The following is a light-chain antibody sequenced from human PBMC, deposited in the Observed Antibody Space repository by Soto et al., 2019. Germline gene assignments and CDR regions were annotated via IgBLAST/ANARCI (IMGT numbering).Light chain of an antibody. CDR1: QSISTY. CDR2: AAS. Sequence: DIQMTQSPYSLSASVGDRVTITCRASQSISTYLNWYQQKPGKAPNLLIYAASTLQSGVPSRFSGSGSGTDFTLTISGLQTDDFATYYCQQSYSTPLTFGGGTKVEIK. CDR3: QQSYSTPLT. J-gene: IGKJ4*01. V-gene: IGKV1-39*01.